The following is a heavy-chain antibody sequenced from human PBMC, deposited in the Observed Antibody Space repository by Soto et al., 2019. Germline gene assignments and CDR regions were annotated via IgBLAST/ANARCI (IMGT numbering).Heavy chain of an antibody. CDR1: GFTFSNAW. CDR2: IKSKTDGGTT. D-gene: IGHD4-17*01. J-gene: IGHJ1*01. Sequence: EVQLVESGGGLVKPGGSLRLSCAASGFTFSNAWMNWVRQAPGKGLEWVGRIKSKTDGGTTDYAAPVKGRFTISRDDSKNTLYLQMNSLKTEDTAVYYCTTDKFDDYGDYGYFQHWGQGTLVTVSS. CDR3: TTDKFDDYGDYGYFQH. V-gene: IGHV3-15*07.